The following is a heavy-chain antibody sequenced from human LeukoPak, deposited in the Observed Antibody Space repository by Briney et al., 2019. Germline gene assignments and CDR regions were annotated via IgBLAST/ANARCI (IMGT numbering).Heavy chain of an antibody. V-gene: IGHV1-8*01. J-gene: IGHJ6*02. CDR1: GYTFTSYD. D-gene: IGHD6-13*01. Sequence: ASLKVSCKASGYTFTSYDINWVRQATGQGLEWMGWMNPNSGNTGYAQKFQGRVTMTRNTSISTAYMELSSLRSEDTAVYYCERGESSSWHNYYYYYGMDVWGQGTTVTVSS. CDR2: MNPNSGNT. CDR3: ERGESSSWHNYYYYYGMDV.